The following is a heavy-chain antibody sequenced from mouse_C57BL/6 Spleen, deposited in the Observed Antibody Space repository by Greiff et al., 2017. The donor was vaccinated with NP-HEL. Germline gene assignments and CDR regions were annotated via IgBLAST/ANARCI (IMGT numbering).Heavy chain of an antibody. D-gene: IGHD3-2*02. Sequence: QVQLQQPGAELVRPGSSVKLSCKASGYTFTSYWMDWVKQRPGQGLEWIGNIYPSDSETHYNQKFKDKATLTGDKSSSTAYMQLSSLTSEDSAVYYCAKGDSSGYNAMDYWGQGTSVTVSS. CDR1: GYTFTSYW. CDR2: IYPSDSET. CDR3: AKGDSSGYNAMDY. J-gene: IGHJ4*01. V-gene: IGHV1-61*01.